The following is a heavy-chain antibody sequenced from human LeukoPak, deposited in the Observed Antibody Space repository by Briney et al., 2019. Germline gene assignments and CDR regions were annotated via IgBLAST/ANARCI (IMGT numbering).Heavy chain of an antibody. CDR1: GWSFSGYY. Sequence: PSETLSLTCAVYGWSFSGYYWSWIRQPPGKGLEWIGEINHSGSTNYNPSLKSRVTISVDTSKNQFFLKLSSVTAADTAVYYCARVPCYYYMDVWGKGTTVTVSS. CDR3: ARVPCYYYMDV. V-gene: IGHV4-34*01. CDR2: INHSGST. J-gene: IGHJ6*03.